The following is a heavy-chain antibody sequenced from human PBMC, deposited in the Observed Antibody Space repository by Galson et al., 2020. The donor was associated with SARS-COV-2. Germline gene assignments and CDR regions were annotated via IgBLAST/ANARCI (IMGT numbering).Heavy chain of an antibody. D-gene: IGHD1-26*01. Sequence: GESLKISCAASGFTFSHYAMNWVRQAPGKGLEWVSAISGSGGSTYYPDSVKGRFTISRDNSKNTLYLQINSLRAEDTAVYFCAFSKSYSYFDYWGQGTLVTVSS. CDR2: ISGSGGST. J-gene: IGHJ4*02. CDR3: AFSKSYSYFDY. CDR1: GFTFSHYA. V-gene: IGHV3-23*01.